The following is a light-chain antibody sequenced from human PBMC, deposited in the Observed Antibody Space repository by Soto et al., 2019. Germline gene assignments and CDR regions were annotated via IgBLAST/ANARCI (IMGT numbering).Light chain of an antibody. CDR3: LQDHGYPWT. J-gene: IGKJ1*01. Sequence: AIQMTQSPTSLSASVGDTVTFTCRAGQGIRTDLDWYQQKPGKAPKLLISAASSLQSGVPSRFSGSGSGTDFTLTISGLQREDFATYYCLQDHGYPWTFGQGTKV. CDR1: QGIRTD. CDR2: AAS. V-gene: IGKV1-6*02.